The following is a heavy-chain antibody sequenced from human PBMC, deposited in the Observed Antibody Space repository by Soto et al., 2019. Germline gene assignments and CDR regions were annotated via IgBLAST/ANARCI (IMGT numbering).Heavy chain of an antibody. CDR2: IYYSGST. D-gene: IGHD2-21*02. CDR3: AREDDGGDRDYYGLDV. Sequence: SETLSLTCTVSGGSISSYYWSWIRQPPGKGLEWIGYIYYSGSTNYNPSLKSRVTISVDTSKNQFSLKLSSVTAADTAVYFCAREDDGGDRDYYGLDVWGRGTTVTVSS. J-gene: IGHJ6*02. CDR1: GGSISSYY. V-gene: IGHV4-59*12.